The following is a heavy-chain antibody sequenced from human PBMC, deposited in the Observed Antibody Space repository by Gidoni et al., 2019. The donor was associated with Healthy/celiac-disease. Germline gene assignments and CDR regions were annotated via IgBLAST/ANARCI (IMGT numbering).Heavy chain of an antibody. CDR1: GYSFTSYW. V-gene: IGHV5-10-1*03. D-gene: IGHD5-18*01. CDR2: IDPSDSYT. Sequence: EVQLVQSGAEVKKPGESLRISCKGSGYSFTSYWISWVRQRPGKGLEWMGRIDPSDSYTNYSPSFQGHVTISADKSISTAYLQWSSLKASDTAMYYCARHGGAQLWLHGYYGMDVWGQGTTVTVSS. CDR3: ARHGGAQLWLHGYYGMDV. J-gene: IGHJ6*02.